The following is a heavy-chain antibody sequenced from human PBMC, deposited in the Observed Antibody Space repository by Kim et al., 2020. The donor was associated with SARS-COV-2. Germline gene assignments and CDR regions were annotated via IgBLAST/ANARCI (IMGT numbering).Heavy chain of an antibody. J-gene: IGHJ1*01. CDR3: MALGN. D-gene: IGHD5-12*01. Sequence: GGSLRLSCAASGFTLSSYWMSWVRQAPGKGLEWVASIKQGESEKNYVDSVKGRFTISRDNAKNSLYLQMNSPRAEDTAVYYCMALGNWGQGTLVTVSS. CDR2: IKQGESEK. CDR1: GFTLSSYW. V-gene: IGHV3-7*03.